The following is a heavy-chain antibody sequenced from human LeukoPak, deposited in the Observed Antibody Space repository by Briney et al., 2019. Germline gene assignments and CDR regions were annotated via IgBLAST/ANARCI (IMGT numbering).Heavy chain of an antibody. CDR1: GFTFSSYA. D-gene: IGHD5-18*01. CDR2: ISYDGSNK. Sequence: GGSLRLSCAASGFTFSSYAMSWVRQAPGKGLEWVAVISYDGSNKYYADSVKGRFTISRDNSKNTLYLQMNSLRAEDTAVYYCARDLYRSYGYYYYGMDVWGQGTTVTVSS. CDR3: ARDLYRSYGYYYYGMDV. V-gene: IGHV3-30-3*01. J-gene: IGHJ6*02.